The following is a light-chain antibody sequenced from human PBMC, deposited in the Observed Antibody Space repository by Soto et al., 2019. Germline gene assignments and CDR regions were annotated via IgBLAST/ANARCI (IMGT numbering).Light chain of an antibody. Sequence: EIVMTQSPATLSVSPGERATLSCRASQSISSTLAWYQQKPGQAPRLLIYDASTRSTGIPDSFSGSGSGTEFTLTISSLQSEDFAVYYCQQYNNWPLWTFGQGTKVEIK. CDR3: QQYNNWPLWT. V-gene: IGKV3-15*01. J-gene: IGKJ1*01. CDR1: QSISST. CDR2: DAS.